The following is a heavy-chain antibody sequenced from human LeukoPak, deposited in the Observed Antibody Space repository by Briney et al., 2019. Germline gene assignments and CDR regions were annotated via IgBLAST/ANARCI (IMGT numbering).Heavy chain of an antibody. V-gene: IGHV3-23*01. CDR2: ISGSGDST. Sequence: GGSLRLSCAASGFTFSSYAMSWVRQAPGKGLEWVSGISGSGDSTYYADSVKGRFTISRDNSKNTLYLQMNSLRAEDTAVYYCAKDDNGGIREDWFDPWGQGTLVTVSS. D-gene: IGHD4-23*01. CDR1: GFTFSSYA. CDR3: AKDDNGGIREDWFDP. J-gene: IGHJ5*02.